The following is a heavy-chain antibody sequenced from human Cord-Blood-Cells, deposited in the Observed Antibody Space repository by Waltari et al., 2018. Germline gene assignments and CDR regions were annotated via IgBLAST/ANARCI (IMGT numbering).Heavy chain of an antibody. CDR1: GFTFSSYD. CDR2: ISYDGRNK. V-gene: IGHV3-30*18. CDR3: AKDFRRQWLVLMYFQH. Sequence: QVQLVESGGGVVQTGRSLRLSCAAFGFTFSSYDMHRVSQAPGKGLEWVAVISYDGRNKYYAASVKGRFTISRDNSKNTLYLQMNSLRAEDTAVYYCAKDFRRQWLVLMYFQHWGQGTLVTVSS. D-gene: IGHD6-19*01. J-gene: IGHJ1*01.